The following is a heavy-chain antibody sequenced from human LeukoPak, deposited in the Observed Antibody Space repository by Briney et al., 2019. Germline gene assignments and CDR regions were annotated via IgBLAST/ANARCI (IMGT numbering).Heavy chain of an antibody. J-gene: IGHJ5*02. CDR2: INTNTGNP. CDR1: GYTFTSYA. CDR3: ARAAPSGYYFPRGWFDP. Sequence: GASVKVSCKASGYTFTSYAMNWVRQAPGQGLEWMGWINTNTGNPTYAQGFTGRFVFSLDTSVSTAYLQISSLKAEDTAVYYCARAAPSGYYFPRGWFDPWGQGTLVTVSS. V-gene: IGHV7-4-1*02. D-gene: IGHD3-22*01.